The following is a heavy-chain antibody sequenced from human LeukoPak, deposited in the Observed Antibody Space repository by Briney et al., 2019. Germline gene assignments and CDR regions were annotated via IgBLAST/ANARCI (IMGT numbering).Heavy chain of an antibody. D-gene: IGHD3-3*01. Sequence: GGSLRLSCAASGFTFSSYAMHWVRQAPGKGLEWVAVISYDGSNKYYADSVKGRFTISRDNSKNTLYLQMNSLRAEDTAVYYCAKDRNYDLTNWFDPWGQGTLVTVSS. CDR3: AKDRNYDLTNWFDP. J-gene: IGHJ5*02. CDR2: ISYDGSNK. CDR1: GFTFSSYA. V-gene: IGHV3-30-3*01.